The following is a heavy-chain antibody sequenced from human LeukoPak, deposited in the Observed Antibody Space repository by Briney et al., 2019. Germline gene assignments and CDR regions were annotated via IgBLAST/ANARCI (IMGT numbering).Heavy chain of an antibody. CDR2: IIGSGGST. D-gene: IGHD2-15*01. Sequence: PGGSLRLSCAASGVTFSSYAMTCVRQAPGKGLQWVSAIIGSGGSTYYADSVKGRFTISKDNSKNTLYLQMNSLRAEDKAVYYCAKNQDIVVVVAANRGYYFAYWGQGTLVTVSS. CDR1: GVTFSSYA. V-gene: IGHV3-23*01. CDR3: AKNQDIVVVVAANRGYYFAY. J-gene: IGHJ4*02.